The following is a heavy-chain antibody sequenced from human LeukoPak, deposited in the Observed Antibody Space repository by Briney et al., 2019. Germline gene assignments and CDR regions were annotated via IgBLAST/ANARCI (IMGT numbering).Heavy chain of an antibody. J-gene: IGHJ4*02. CDR3: ARDSAPPYYDFWSGYYIDY. D-gene: IGHD3-3*01. V-gene: IGHV4-61*02. CDR1: GGSISSGSYY. CDR2: IYTSGST. Sequence: PSQTLSLTCTVSGGSISSGSYYWSWIRQPAGKGLEWIGRIYTSGSTNYNPSLKSRVTISVDTAKNQFSLKLSSVTAADTAVYYCARDSAPPYYDFWSGYYIDYWGQGTLVTASS.